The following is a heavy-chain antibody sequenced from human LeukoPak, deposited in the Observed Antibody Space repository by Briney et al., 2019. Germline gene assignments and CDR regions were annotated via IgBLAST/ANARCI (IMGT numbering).Heavy chain of an antibody. D-gene: IGHD3-22*01. CDR1: GYIFANYW. CDR3: ARPNITSYYDSRGYDAFDV. J-gene: IGHJ3*01. Sequence: GESLKISCKGSGYIFANYWIGWVRQMPGKGLEWMGIVYPGDSATRYSPSFQGQVTISADRSITTAYLQWSSLKASDTAMYYCARPNITSYYDSRGYDAFDVWGQGTMVTVSS. CDR2: VYPGDSAT. V-gene: IGHV5-51*01.